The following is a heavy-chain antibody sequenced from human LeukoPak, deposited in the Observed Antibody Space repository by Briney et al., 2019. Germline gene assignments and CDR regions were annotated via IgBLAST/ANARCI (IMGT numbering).Heavy chain of an antibody. Sequence: ASVKVSCKASGGTFSSYAISWVRQAPGQGLEWMGGIIPIFGTANYAQKFQGRVTITADESTSTAYMELSGLRSEDTAVYYCARDLNKYYYGSGSYYGLAFDIWGQGTKVTVSS. CDR1: GGTFSSYA. CDR3: ARDLNKYYYGSGSYYGLAFDI. D-gene: IGHD3-10*01. CDR2: IIPIFGTA. J-gene: IGHJ3*02. V-gene: IGHV1-69*13.